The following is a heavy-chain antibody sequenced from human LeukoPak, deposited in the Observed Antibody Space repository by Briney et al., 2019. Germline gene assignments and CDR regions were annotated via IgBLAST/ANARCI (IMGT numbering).Heavy chain of an antibody. Sequence: SETLSLTCTVYGGSFSGYYWSWIRQPPGKGLEWIGEINHSGSTNYNPSLKSRVTISVDTSKNQFSLKLSSVTAADTAVYYCARGRGRWLSHHAEYFQHWGQGTLVTVSS. CDR1: GGSFSGYY. CDR2: INHSGST. J-gene: IGHJ1*01. V-gene: IGHV4-34*01. CDR3: ARGRGRWLSHHAEYFQH. D-gene: IGHD6-19*01.